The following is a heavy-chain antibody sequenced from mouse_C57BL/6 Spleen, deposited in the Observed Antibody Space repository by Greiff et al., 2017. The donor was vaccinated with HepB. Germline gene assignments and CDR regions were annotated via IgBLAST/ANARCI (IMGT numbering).Heavy chain of an antibody. CDR2: IYPGDGDT. CDR3: AGSHGNYRFDY. J-gene: IGHJ2*01. D-gene: IGHD2-1*01. Sequence: VQLQQSGPELVKPGASVKISCKASGYAFSSSWMNWVKQRPGKGLEWIGRIYPGDGDTNYNGKFKGKATLTADKSSSTAYMQLSSLTSEDSAVYFCAGSHGNYRFDYWGQGTTLTVSS. V-gene: IGHV1-82*01. CDR1: GYAFSSSW.